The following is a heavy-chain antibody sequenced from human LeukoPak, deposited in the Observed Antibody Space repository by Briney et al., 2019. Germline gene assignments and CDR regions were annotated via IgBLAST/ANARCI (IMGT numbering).Heavy chain of an antibody. V-gene: IGHV3-64D*06. CDR3: VKEPDWGAFDL. Sequence: PGGFLRLSCAASGFSFSSHCVDWVRQAPGKGLEFVSGITSNGGSTYYADSVKGRFTISRDNSKNTLYLQMSSLRAEDTAVYYCVKEPDWGAFDLWGQGTMVTVSS. D-gene: IGHD3/OR15-3a*01. CDR2: ITSNGGST. CDR1: GFSFSSHC. J-gene: IGHJ3*01.